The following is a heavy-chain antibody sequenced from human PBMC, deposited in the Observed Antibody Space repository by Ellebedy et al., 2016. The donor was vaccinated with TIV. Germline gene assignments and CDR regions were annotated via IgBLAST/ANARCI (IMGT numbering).Heavy chain of an antibody. CDR2: IKEDGSEK. J-gene: IGHJ4*02. D-gene: IGHD6-19*01. CDR3: ARALGSGPCY. CDR1: GFTFSSYW. V-gene: IGHV3-7*01. Sequence: ETLSLXCAASGFTFSSYWMSWVRQAPGKELEWVANIKEDGSEKYYVDSVKGRFTISRDNAKNSVYLQMNNLRAEDTAVYYCARALGSGPCYWGQGTLVTVSS.